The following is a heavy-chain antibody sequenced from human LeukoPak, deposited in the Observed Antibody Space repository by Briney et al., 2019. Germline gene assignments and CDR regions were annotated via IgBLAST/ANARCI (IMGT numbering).Heavy chain of an antibody. V-gene: IGHV4-34*01. D-gene: IGHD3-10*01. CDR1: GGSFSVYY. CDR3: ARAHRVAYYYGSGSYYNEYYYYGMDV. Sequence: SETLSLTCAVYGGSFSVYYWSWIRQPPGKGLEWIGEINHRGSTNYNPSLKSRVTISVDTSKNRFSLKLSSVTAADTAVYYCARAHRVAYYYGSGSYYNEYYYYGMDVWGQGTTVTVSS. CDR2: INHRGST. J-gene: IGHJ6*02.